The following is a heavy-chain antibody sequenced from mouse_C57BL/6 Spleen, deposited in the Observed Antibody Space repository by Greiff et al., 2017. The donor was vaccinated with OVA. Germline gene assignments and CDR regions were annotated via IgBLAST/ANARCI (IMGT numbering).Heavy chain of an antibody. CDR2: IDPETGGT. V-gene: IGHV1-15*01. CDR1: GYTFTDCE. J-gene: IGHJ3*01. CDR3: TRFFPFAY. Sequence: QVQLQQSGAELVRPGASVTLSCKASGYTFTDCEMHWVKQTPVHGLEWIGAIDPETGGTAYNQKFKGKAILTADKSSSPAYMELRSLTSEDSAVYYCTRFFPFAYWGQGTLVTVSA.